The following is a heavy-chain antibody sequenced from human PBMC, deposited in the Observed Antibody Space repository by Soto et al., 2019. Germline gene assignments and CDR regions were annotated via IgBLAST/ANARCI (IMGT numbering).Heavy chain of an antibody. V-gene: IGHV1-2*04. Sequence: WASVKVSCKAFGYTFTGYYMHWVRQAPGQGLEWMGWINPNSGGTNYAQKFQGWVTMTRDTSISTAYMELSRLRSDDTAVYYCARSGESRHFDYWGQGTLVTVSS. CDR3: ARSGESRHFDY. J-gene: IGHJ4*02. CDR1: GYTFTGYY. D-gene: IGHD3-10*01. CDR2: INPNSGGT.